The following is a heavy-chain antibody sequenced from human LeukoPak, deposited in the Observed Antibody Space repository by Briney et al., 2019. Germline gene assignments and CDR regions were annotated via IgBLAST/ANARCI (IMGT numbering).Heavy chain of an antibody. CDR2: INPNSGGT. V-gene: IGHV1-2*02. CDR1: GGTFSSYA. Sequence: ASVKVSCKASGGTFSSYAISWVRQAPGQGLEWMGWINPNSGGTNYAQKFQGRVTMTRDTSISTAYMELSRLRSDDTAVYYCARQTRTQITMIEYWGQGTLVTVSS. CDR3: ARQTRTQITMIEY. J-gene: IGHJ4*02. D-gene: IGHD3-22*01.